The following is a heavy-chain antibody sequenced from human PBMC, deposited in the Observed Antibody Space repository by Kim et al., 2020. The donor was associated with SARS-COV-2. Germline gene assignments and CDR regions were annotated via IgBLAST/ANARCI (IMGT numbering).Heavy chain of an antibody. J-gene: IGHJ4*02. D-gene: IGHD6-13*01. Sequence: YAQGFTGRFLFSLATSVSTAFLQISSLKAEDTAVYYCARDHDGTAAAFDYWGQGTLVTVSS. CDR3: ARDHDGTAAAFDY. V-gene: IGHV7-4-1*02.